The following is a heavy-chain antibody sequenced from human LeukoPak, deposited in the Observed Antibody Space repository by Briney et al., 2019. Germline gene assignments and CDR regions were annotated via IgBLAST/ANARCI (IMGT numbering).Heavy chain of an antibody. D-gene: IGHD6-13*01. CDR3: ARDHAAAVPRGMDV. J-gene: IGHJ6*02. V-gene: IGHV4-59*01. CDR2: IYYSGST. Sequence: SETLSLTCAVYGGSFSGYYWSWIRQPPGKGLEWIGYIYYSGSTNYNPSLKSRVTISVDTSKNQFSLKLSSVTAADTAVYYCARDHAAAVPRGMDVWGQGTTVTVSS. CDR1: GGSFSGYY.